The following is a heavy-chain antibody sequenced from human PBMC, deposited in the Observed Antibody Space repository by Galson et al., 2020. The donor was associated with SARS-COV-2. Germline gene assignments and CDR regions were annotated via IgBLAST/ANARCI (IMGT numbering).Heavy chain of an antibody. CDR3: ARVSRGCSSTSCYASFDY. CDR1: GGSISSGGYY. D-gene: IGHD2-2*01. CDR2: IYYSGST. V-gene: IGHV4-31*03. J-gene: IGHJ4*02. Sequence: SETLSLTCTVSGGSISSGGYYWSWIRQHPGKGLEWIGYIYYSGSTYYNPSLKSRVTISVDTSKNQFSLKLSSVTAADTAVYYCARVSRGCSSTSCYASFDYWGQGTLVTVSS.